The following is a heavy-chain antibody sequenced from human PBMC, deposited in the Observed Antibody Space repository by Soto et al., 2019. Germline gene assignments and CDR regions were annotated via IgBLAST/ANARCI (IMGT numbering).Heavy chain of an antibody. J-gene: IGHJ4*02. CDR2: INHLGSI. Sequence: PSETLSLTCVVSGGSLSDYFWSWIRQPPGMALEWIGEINHLGSINYNPSLKSRVTMSVDTSKNQFSLTLNSVTAADTAVYYCAKGGRTQYYFDYWGQGTLVTVSS. CDR3: AKGGRTQYYFDY. CDR1: GGSLSDYF. V-gene: IGHV4-34*01. D-gene: IGHD1-1*01.